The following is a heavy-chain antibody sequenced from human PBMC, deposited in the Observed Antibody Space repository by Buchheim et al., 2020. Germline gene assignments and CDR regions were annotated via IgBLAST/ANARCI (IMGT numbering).Heavy chain of an antibody. Sequence: EVQLLESGGGLVQPGGSLRLSCAASGFTFSGYAMNWVRQAPGKGLVWVSRISASGGSTYYADSVKGRVTISRDNSKNRLYLKVNSLRPEDTAVYYCAKDQRGIKRGYFDPWGQGTL. CDR3: AKDQRGIKRGYFDP. CDR1: GFTFSGYA. D-gene: IGHD3-10*01. V-gene: IGHV3-23*01. CDR2: ISASGGST. J-gene: IGHJ5*02.